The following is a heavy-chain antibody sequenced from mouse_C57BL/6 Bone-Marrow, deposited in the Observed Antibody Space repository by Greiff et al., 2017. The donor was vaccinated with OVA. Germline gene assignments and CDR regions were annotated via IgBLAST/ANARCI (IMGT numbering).Heavy chain of an antibody. Sequence: QVQLQQPGAELVKPGASVKLSCKASGYTFTSYWMQWVKQRPGQGLEWIGEIDPSDSYTNYNQKFKGKATLTVDTSSSTAYMQLSSLTSEDSAVYYCARRMGYDYEDYFDYWGQGTTLTVSS. CDR1: GYTFTSYW. J-gene: IGHJ2*01. D-gene: IGHD2-4*01. V-gene: IGHV1-50*01. CDR2: IDPSDSYT. CDR3: ARRMGYDYEDYFDY.